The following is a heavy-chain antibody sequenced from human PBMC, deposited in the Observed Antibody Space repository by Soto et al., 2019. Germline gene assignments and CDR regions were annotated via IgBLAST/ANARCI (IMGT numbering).Heavy chain of an antibody. D-gene: IGHD6-13*01. CDR3: ATIAGYSSSGYLYYYYGLDV. CDR1: GGSFRGYD. Sequence: NPSETRSLTCAVYGGSFRGYDGSWIRQPPGKGLEWMGEINHSGSTNYNPSLKRRVTISVDTSKNQCSLKLSSVTAADTAVSYCATIAGYSSSGYLYYYYGLDVRGQRATVTVSS. J-gene: IGHJ6*02. CDR2: INHSGST. V-gene: IGHV4-34*01.